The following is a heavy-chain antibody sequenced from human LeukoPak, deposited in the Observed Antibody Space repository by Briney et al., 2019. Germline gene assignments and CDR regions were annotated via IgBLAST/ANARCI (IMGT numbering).Heavy chain of an antibody. V-gene: IGHV3-15*01. CDR1: GFTFSNSW. CDR3: TKEATLIWD. CDR2: IKSKTDGGTT. Sequence: PGGSLRLSCAASGFTFSNSWMSWVRQAPGKGLEWVGRIKSKTDGGTTVYAAPVKGRFIISRDDSKNTLYLQMNSLKIEDTAVYYCTKEATLIWDWGQGTLVTVSS. D-gene: IGHD3-22*01. J-gene: IGHJ4*02.